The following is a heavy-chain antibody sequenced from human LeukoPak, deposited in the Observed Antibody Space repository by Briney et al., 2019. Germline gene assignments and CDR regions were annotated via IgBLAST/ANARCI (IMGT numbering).Heavy chain of an antibody. CDR2: IHPTDGST. D-gene: IGHD3-10*01. CDR3: ARANGGGLDY. Sequence: GASVKVSCKXSGYTFSTYYMHWVRQAPGQGLERLGIIHPTDGSTSYTQKIQGRVTMTRDTATGTVYLELSSLRSEDTAVYWCARANGGGLDYWGQGTLITVSS. CDR1: GYTFSTYY. V-gene: IGHV1-46*01. J-gene: IGHJ4*02.